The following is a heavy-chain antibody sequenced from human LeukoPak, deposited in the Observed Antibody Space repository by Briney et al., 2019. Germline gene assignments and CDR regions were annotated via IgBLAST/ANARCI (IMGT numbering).Heavy chain of an antibody. CDR1: GGSISSSSYY. Sequence: SETLSLTCTVSGGSISSSSYYWGWIRQPPGKGLEWIGSIYYSGSTYYNPSLKSRVTISVDTSKNQFSLKLSSVTAADMAVYYCARSARRLPYQLQGRWWFDPWGQGTLVTVSS. CDR3: ARSARRLPYQLQGRWWFDP. CDR2: IYYSGST. J-gene: IGHJ5*02. V-gene: IGHV4-39*07. D-gene: IGHD2-2*01.